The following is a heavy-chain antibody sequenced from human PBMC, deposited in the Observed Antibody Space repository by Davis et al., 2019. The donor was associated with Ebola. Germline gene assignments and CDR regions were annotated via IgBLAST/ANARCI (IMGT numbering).Heavy chain of an antibody. CDR2: ISSSSSYI. CDR3: ARDQYYYDSSGYFYWYFDL. D-gene: IGHD3-22*01. V-gene: IGHV3-21*01. Sequence: GGSLRLSCAASGFTFSSYSMNWVRQAPGKGLEWVSSISSSSSYIYYADSVKGRFTISRDNAKNSLYLQMNSLRAEDTAVYYCARDQYYYDSSGYFYWYFDLWGRGTLVTVSS. J-gene: IGHJ2*01. CDR1: GFTFSSYS.